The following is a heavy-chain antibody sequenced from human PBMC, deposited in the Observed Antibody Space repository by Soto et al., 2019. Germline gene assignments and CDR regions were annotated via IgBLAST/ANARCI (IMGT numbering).Heavy chain of an antibody. CDR2: MYYSGST. J-gene: IGHJ3*02. V-gene: IGHV4-59*01. Sequence: SATLSLTCNVSGGSISDFYWGWIRQPPGQGLEWIAYMYYSGSTKTNPSLKSRVTISVDMSKKQFSLNLSSLTAADTAVYFCARGYYDSSGPGVAFDIWGPGTMVTVSS. CDR3: ARGYYDSSGPGVAFDI. D-gene: IGHD3-22*01. CDR1: GGSISDFY.